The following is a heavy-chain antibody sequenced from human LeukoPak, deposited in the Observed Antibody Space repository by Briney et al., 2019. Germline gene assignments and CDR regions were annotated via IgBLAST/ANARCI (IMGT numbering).Heavy chain of an antibody. CDR2: IYYSGST. D-gene: IGHD3-16*01. Sequence: SETLPLTCTVSGGSISSSSYYWGWIRQPPGKGLEWIGSIYYSGSTYYNPSLKSRVTISVDTSKNQFSLKLSSVTAADTAVYYCARHGGRTSAFDIWGQGTMVTVSS. CDR1: GGSISSSSYY. J-gene: IGHJ3*02. CDR3: ARHGGRTSAFDI. V-gene: IGHV4-39*01.